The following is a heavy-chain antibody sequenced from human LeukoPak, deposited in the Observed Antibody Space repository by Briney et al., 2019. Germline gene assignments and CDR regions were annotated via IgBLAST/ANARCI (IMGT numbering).Heavy chain of an antibody. CDR3: ARDSVTTGFYFDY. J-gene: IGHJ4*02. V-gene: IGHV3-30*04. Sequence: GGSLRLSCAASGFTFGSYALHWVRQAPGKGLEWLAFISYHGKSENYADSVKGRFTISRDISKNMLYLQMNSLRPEDTAVYYCARDSVTTGFYFDYWGQGTLVTVSS. CDR2: ISYHGKSE. CDR1: GFTFGSYA. D-gene: IGHD4-17*01.